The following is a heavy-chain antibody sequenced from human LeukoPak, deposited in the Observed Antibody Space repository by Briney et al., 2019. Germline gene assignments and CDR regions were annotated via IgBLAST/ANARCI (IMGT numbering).Heavy chain of an antibody. D-gene: IGHD4-23*01. CDR2: IWYGGSNK. J-gene: IGHJ4*02. CDR3: AKVMITVVTTSKLDS. CDR1: GFTFSSYG. V-gene: IGHV3-30*02. Sequence: GGSLRLSCAASGFTFSSYGMHWVRQAPGKGLEWVAVIWYGGSNKYYADSVKGRFTISRDNSKNTLYLQMNNLRTDDTAFYYCAKVMITVVTTSKLDSWGQGTLVTVSS.